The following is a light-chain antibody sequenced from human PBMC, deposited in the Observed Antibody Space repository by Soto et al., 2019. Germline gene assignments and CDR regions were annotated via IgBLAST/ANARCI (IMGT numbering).Light chain of an antibody. CDR3: QHCNSYSEA. V-gene: IGKV1-5*03. J-gene: IGKJ1*01. CDR1: QTISSW. Sequence: DIQMTQSPSTLSGSLGDRVTITCGASQTISSWLAWYQQKPGKAPKLLIYKASTLKSGVPSRFSGSGYGTEFNLTISSLQTDDFATYYCQHCNSYSEAFGQGTKVDIK. CDR2: KAS.